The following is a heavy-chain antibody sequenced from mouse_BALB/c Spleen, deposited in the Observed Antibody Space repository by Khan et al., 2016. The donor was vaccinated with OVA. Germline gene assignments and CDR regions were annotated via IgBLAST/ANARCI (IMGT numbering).Heavy chain of an antibody. CDR3: ARVGYNGTMDY. CDR1: GYTFTNYG. V-gene: IGHV9-3-1*01. Sequence: QVQLKQSGPELKKPGETVKISCKASGYTFTNYGMNWVKQAPGKGLKWMGWINTYTGEPTYADDFKGRFAFSLETSASTAYLQINNLKNEDTATYFGARVGYNGTMDYWGQGTSVSVSS. J-gene: IGHJ4*01. D-gene: IGHD2-14*01. CDR2: INTYTGEP.